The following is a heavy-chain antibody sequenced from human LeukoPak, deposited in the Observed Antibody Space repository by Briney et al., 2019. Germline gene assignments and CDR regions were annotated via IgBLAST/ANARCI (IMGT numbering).Heavy chain of an antibody. Sequence: GASVKVSCKASGYTFTGYYIHWVRQAPGQGLEWMGIINPSGGSTSYAQKFQGRVTMTRDTSTRIVYMELSCLRSEDTAVYYCARWGASGLALIYYYGMDVWGQGTTVTVSS. D-gene: IGHD3/OR15-3a*01. CDR2: INPSGGST. CDR1: GYTFTGYY. CDR3: ARWGASGLALIYYYGMDV. J-gene: IGHJ6*02. V-gene: IGHV1-46*01.